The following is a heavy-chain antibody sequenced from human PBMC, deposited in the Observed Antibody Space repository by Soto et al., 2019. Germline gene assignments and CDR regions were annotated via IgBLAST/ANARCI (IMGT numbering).Heavy chain of an antibody. Sequence: EVQLVESGGGVVQPGGSLRLSCTASGFSFNTHWMHWVRQAPGTGLVWVSRIYFDGITTNYADSVKGRLTVSRDNSKNTVNMHVNTLRDEDTAVYYCARGGAMGVDYWGQGTLVTVSS. CDR3: ARGGAMGVDY. CDR1: GFSFNTHW. D-gene: IGHD1-26*01. CDR2: IYFDGITT. V-gene: IGHV3-74*01. J-gene: IGHJ4*02.